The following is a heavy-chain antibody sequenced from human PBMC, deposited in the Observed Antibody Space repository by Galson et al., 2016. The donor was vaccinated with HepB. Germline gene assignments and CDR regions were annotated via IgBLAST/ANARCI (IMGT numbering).Heavy chain of an antibody. J-gene: IGHJ4*02. V-gene: IGHV3-21*01. Sequence: SLRLSCAASGFTFSIYTVNWVRQAPGKGLEWVSSISSAGGYLYYADSVEGRFTISRDNAKKSLYLQMNSLRVEDTAVYYCARANMAAAGVDFDFWGQGTLVTVSS. CDR3: ARANMAAAGVDFDF. CDR1: GFTFSIYT. CDR2: ISSAGGYL. D-gene: IGHD6-13*01.